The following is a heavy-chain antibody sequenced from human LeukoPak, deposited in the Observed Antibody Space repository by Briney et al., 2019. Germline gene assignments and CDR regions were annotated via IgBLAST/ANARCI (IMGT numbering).Heavy chain of an antibody. V-gene: IGHV1-18*01. CDR1: GYTFTDFG. D-gene: IGHD1-26*01. CDR2: ISAYNGNT. J-gene: IGHJ4*02. CDR3: ARSPPNSGSYSY. Sequence: ASVKVSCKASGYTFTDFGVSWVRQAPGQGLEWMGWISAYNGNTNYAQKLQGRVTMTTDTSTSTAYMELRSLRSDDTAVYYCARSPPNSGSYSYWGQGTLVTVSS.